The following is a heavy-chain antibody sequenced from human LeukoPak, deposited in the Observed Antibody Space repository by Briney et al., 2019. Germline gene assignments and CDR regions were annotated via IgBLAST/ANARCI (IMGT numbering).Heavy chain of an antibody. CDR2: IYYSGST. D-gene: IGHD3-3*01. CDR3: ARFFWSGSKGLEH. J-gene: IGHJ4*02. V-gene: IGHV4-59*08. Sequence: SETLSLTCTVSGGSISSYYSSWIRQPPGKGLEWIGYIYYSGSTIYNPSLKSRDTISVDTSKNQFSLKLSSVTAADTAVYYCARFFWSGSKGLEHWGQGTLVTVSS. CDR1: GGSISSYY.